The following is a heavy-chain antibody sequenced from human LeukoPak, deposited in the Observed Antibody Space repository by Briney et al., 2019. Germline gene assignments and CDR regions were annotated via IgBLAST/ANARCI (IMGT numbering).Heavy chain of an antibody. CDR3: ARASDPWLQLT. CDR2: IKQDGSEK. V-gene: IGHV3-7*05. Sequence: GGSLRLSCAASGYTFSNYWMIWVRQAPGKGLEWVGNIKQDGSEKRYADSVRGRFSISRDNAQTSLYLQMNSLRAEDTAVYYCARASDPWLQLTWGQGTLVTVSS. D-gene: IGHD5-24*01. J-gene: IGHJ5*02. CDR1: GYTFSNYW.